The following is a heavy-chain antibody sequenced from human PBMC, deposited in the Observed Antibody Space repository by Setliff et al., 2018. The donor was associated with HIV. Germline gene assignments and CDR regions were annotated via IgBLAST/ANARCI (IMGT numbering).Heavy chain of an antibody. Sequence: GGSLRLSCAASGFTFRNAWMSWVRQAPGKGLEWVGRIKSKSDGGAVHYAAPVKGRFTISRDDAENLLYLQMNSLRAEDTAVYYCAVWIREVISWGRGTLVTVSS. D-gene: IGHD3-10*01. CDR2: IKSKSDGGAV. CDR1: GFTFRNAW. J-gene: IGHJ5*02. V-gene: IGHV3-15*06. CDR3: AVWIREVIS.